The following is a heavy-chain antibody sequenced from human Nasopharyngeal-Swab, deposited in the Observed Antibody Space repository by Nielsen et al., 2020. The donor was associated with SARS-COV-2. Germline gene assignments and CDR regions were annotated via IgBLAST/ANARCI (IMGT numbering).Heavy chain of an antibody. CDR2: INHSGTT. V-gene: IGHV4-34*01. CDR1: GGSFSGYY. J-gene: IGHJ4*01. D-gene: IGHD3-22*01. CDR3: ARGHRSISMIVVVIATAHFYFDS. Sequence: SETLSLTCAVYGGSFSGYYWSWIRQPPGKGREWIGEINHSGTTSYNQSLKSRVTISSDTSKNQFSLKLSSVTAADTAVYYCARGHRSISMIVVVIATAHFYFDSWGRGTLVTVTS.